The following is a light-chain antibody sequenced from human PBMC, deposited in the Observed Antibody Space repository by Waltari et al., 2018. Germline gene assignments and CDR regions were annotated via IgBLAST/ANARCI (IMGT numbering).Light chain of an antibody. CDR1: QSVLYSSNNNNY. V-gene: IGKV4-1*01. CDR3: QQYYTTPRT. CDR2: WAS. Sequence: DIVMTQSPDSLAVSLGERATINCKSSQSVLYSSNNNNYLAWYRQKPGKPPKLPVYWASPRASGVPDRFRGSGSGTDFTLTISSLQAEDVAVYYCQQYYTTPRTFGQGTTVEIK. J-gene: IGKJ1*01.